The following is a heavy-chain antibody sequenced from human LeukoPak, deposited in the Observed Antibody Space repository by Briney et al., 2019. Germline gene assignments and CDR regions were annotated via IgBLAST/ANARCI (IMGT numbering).Heavy chain of an antibody. J-gene: IGHJ6*02. D-gene: IGHD1-1*01. Sequence: GGSLRLSCAASGFTFSSYAMHWVRQAPGKGLEWVAVISYDGSNKYYADSVKGRFTISRDNSKNTLYLQMNSLRAEDTAVYYCAREGTTYYYYYYGMDAWGQGTTVTVSS. CDR1: GFTFSSYA. CDR2: ISYDGSNK. V-gene: IGHV3-30-3*01. CDR3: AREGTTYYYYYYGMDA.